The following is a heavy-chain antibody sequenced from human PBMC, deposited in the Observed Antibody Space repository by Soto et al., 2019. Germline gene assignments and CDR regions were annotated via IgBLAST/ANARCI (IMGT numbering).Heavy chain of an antibody. Sequence: QLQLQESGPGLVKPSETLSLTCTVSGGSISSSSYYWGWIRQPPGKGLEWIGSIYYSGSTYYNPSLKSRVTISVDTSKNQFSLKLSSVTAADTAVYYCADCSGGSCDSGAFDIWGQGTMVTVSS. D-gene: IGHD2-15*01. CDR3: ADCSGGSCDSGAFDI. CDR1: GGSISSSSYY. CDR2: IYYSGST. J-gene: IGHJ3*02. V-gene: IGHV4-39*01.